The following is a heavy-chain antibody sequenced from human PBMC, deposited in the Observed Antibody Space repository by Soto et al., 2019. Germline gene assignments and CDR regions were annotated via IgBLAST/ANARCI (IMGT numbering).Heavy chain of an antibody. Sequence: GGSLRLPCAASGFTFSSYGMHWVRQAPGKGLEWVAVISYDGSNKYYADSVKGRFTISRDNSKNTLYLQMNSLRAEDTAVYYCAKDIVGATAIDYWGQGTLVTVSS. CDR3: AKDIVGATAIDY. D-gene: IGHD1-26*01. V-gene: IGHV3-30*18. CDR1: GFTFSSYG. CDR2: ISYDGSNK. J-gene: IGHJ4*02.